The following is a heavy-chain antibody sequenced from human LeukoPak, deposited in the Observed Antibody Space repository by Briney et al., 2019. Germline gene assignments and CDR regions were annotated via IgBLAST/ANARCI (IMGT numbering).Heavy chain of an antibody. D-gene: IGHD5-12*01. CDR1: GFTFSSFW. CDR3: ARDWGTNSGYYLGGDAFDI. CDR2: IYSGDST. V-gene: IGHV3-53*04. Sequence: GGSLRLSCSASGFTFSSFWMSWVRQAPGRGLEWVSVIYSGDSTYYADSVKGRFTISRNNSKHTQYRQMNSVKAEDTAVYYCARDWGTNSGYYLGGDAFDIWGQGTMVTVSS. J-gene: IGHJ3*02.